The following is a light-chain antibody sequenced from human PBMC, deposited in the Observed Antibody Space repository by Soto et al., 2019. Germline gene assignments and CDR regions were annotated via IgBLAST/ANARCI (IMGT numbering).Light chain of an antibody. CDR3: ATWDDSLSAWV. Sequence: QSVLTQPPSASGTPGQRVTISCSGGSSNIGSTYVYWYQHLPGTAPKLLIYKNYQRPSGVPDRFSGSKSGTSASLAISGLRSEDEADYYCATWDDSLSAWVFGGGTQLTVL. CDR1: SSNIGSTY. J-gene: IGLJ3*02. V-gene: IGLV1-47*01. CDR2: KNY.